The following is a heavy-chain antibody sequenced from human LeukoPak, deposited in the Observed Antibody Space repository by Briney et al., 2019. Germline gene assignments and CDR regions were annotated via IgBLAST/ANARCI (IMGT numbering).Heavy chain of an antibody. CDR3: ANPVPPRDY. CDR2: ISYDGSNK. J-gene: IGHJ4*02. V-gene: IGHV3-30-3*01. Sequence: GGSLRLSCAASGFTFSSYAMHWVRQAPGKGLEWVAVISYDGSNKYYADSVKGRFTISRDNSKNTLYLQMNSLRAEDTAVYCCANPVPPRDYWGQGTLVTVSS. CDR1: GFTFSSYA.